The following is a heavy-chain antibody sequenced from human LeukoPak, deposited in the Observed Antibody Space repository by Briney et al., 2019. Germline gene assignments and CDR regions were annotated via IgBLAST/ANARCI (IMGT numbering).Heavy chain of an antibody. V-gene: IGHV1-69*05. J-gene: IGHJ4*02. D-gene: IGHD6-6*01. Sequence: LVKVSCKASGGTFSSYAISWVRQAPGQGLEWMGGIIPIFGTANYAQKFQGRVTITTDESTSTAYMELSSLRSEDTAVYYCARWERHSSSLWYYFDYWGQGTLVTVSS. CDR3: ARWERHSSSLWYYFDY. CDR2: IIPIFGTA. CDR1: GGTFSSYA.